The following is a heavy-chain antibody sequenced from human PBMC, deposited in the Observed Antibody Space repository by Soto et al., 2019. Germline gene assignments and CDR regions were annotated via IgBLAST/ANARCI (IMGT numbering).Heavy chain of an antibody. CDR1: GYIFTAYS. CDR2: VNPSGGST. CDR3: AREENCSDGICYSEYFQR. D-gene: IGHD2-15*01. J-gene: IGHJ1*01. V-gene: IGHV1-46*01. Sequence: QVQLVQSGAEVKKPGASVKVSCKASGYIFTAYSMHWVRQAPVQGLEWMGVVNPSGGSTNYAQKFQGRITVTRDTSTSTVYMDLSSLTSEDTAVYYCAREENCSDGICYSEYFQRWGQGTLVTVSS.